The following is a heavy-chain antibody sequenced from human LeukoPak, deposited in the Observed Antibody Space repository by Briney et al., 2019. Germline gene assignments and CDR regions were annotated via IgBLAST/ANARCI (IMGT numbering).Heavy chain of an antibody. V-gene: IGHV1-2*02. CDR3: ARGRSYGDY. D-gene: IGHD5-18*01. CDR2: INPNSGGT. CDR1: DYTFTSYG. J-gene: IGHJ4*02. Sequence: ASVKVSCKASDYTFTSYGISWVRQAPGQGLEWMGWINPNSGGTNYAQKFQGRVTITRDTSISTAYMELSRLKSDDTAVYYCARGRSYGDYWGQGALVTVSS.